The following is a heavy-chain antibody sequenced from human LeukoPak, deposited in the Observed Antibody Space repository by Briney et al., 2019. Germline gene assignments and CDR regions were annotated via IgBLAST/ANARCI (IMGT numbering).Heavy chain of an antibody. CDR1: GYTFTNYG. CDR3: ARVPLDDASRHYYPH. D-gene: IGHD3-10*01. J-gene: IGHJ1*01. Sequence: ASVKVSCKTSGYTFTNYGMHWVRQAPRQSPEWMGWINTGNGNTKSSQKFQDRVTLTRDTSASTAYMELNSLGSEDTAVYYCARVPLDDASRHYYPHWGQGTLVTVSS. CDR2: INTGNGNT. V-gene: IGHV1-3*04.